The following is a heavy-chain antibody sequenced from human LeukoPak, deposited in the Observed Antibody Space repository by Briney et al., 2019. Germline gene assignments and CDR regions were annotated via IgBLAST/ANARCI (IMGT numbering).Heavy chain of an antibody. J-gene: IGHJ6*03. Sequence: PGGSLRLSCAASGFTFSSYGMHWVRQAPGKGLEWVAFIRYDGSNKYYADSVKGRFTISRGNSKNTLYLQMNSLRAEDTAVYYCAKDGDFWSGYLGYMDVWGKGTTVTVSS. CDR1: GFTFSSYG. V-gene: IGHV3-30*02. CDR3: AKDGDFWSGYLGYMDV. D-gene: IGHD3-3*01. CDR2: IRYDGSNK.